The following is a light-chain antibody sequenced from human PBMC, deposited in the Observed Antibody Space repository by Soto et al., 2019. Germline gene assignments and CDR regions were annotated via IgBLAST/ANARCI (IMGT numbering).Light chain of an antibody. CDR2: GAS. J-gene: IGKJ5*01. Sequence: DIVLTQSPRTLSLSPGESATLLFRASQFVSSRYLAWYQQKPGQAPSLLIYGASSRATGIPDRFSGSGSGTDFTLNISSLEPEDFAVYYCQQRNNWPAISFGQGARLEIK. CDR1: QFVSSRY. CDR3: QQRNNWPAIS. V-gene: IGKV3D-20*02.